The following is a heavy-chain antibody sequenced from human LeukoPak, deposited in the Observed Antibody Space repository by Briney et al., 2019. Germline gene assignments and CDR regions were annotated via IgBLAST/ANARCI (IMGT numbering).Heavy chain of an antibody. V-gene: IGHV1-18*01. CDR2: ISAYNGNT. J-gene: IGHJ4*02. CDR1: GYTFTSYG. Sequence: ASVKVSCKASGYTFTSYGISWVRQAPGQGLEWMGWISAYNGNTNYAQKPQGRVTMTTDTSTSTAYMELRSLRSDDTAVYYCARETYYYDSSGQLGYWGQGTLVTVSS. CDR3: ARETYYYDSSGQLGY. D-gene: IGHD3-22*01.